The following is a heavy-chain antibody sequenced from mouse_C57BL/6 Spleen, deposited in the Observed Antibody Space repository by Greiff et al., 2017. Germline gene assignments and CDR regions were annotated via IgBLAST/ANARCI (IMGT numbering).Heavy chain of an antibody. CDR1: GYAFTGYW. CDR2: LLPGSGST. D-gene: IGHD1-1*01. CDR3: GVGSSQFDV. V-gene: IGHV1-9*01. J-gene: IGHJ3*01. Sequence: QVQLQQSGAELMKPGASVKLSCKATGYAFTGYWIAWVKQRPGHGLEWIGELLPGSGSTNYNEKFKGKATFTADTSTNTDYMQLSSLTTEDSAIYDCGVGSSQFDVWGQGTLVTVSA.